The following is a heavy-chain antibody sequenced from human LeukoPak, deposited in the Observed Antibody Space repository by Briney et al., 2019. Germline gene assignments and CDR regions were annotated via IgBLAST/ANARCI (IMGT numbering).Heavy chain of an antibody. V-gene: IGHV3-74*01. Sequence: GGSLRLSCAASGFDFSSNWMHWVRHAPGQGLVWVSRKGDGISTNYADSVKGRFTISRDIAKNTLYVQMNSLRAEDTGVYYCAKDHYWSIDYWGRGTLVTVSS. D-gene: IGHD3-3*01. J-gene: IGHJ4*02. CDR2: KGDGIST. CDR1: GFDFSSNW. CDR3: AKDHYWSIDY.